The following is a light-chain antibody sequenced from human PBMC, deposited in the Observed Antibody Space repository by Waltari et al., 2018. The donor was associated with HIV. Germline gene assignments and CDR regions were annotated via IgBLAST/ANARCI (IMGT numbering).Light chain of an antibody. CDR2: EVS. J-gene: IGLJ2*01. V-gene: IGLV2-18*02. CDR3: SSYTSSNLV. Sequence: SALTPPPSVSGSPGQSVTLSCTGSSSDVGSYNRVSWYQQPRGTAPKLMIYEVSNRPSGVPDRFSGSKSGNTASLIISGLQAEDEADYYCSSYTSSNLVFGGGTKLTVL. CDR1: SSDVGSYNR.